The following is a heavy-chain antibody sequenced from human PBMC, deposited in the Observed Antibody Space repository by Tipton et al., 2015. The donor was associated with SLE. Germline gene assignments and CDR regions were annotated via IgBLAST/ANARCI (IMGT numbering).Heavy chain of an antibody. V-gene: IGHV4-59*12. CDR3: ARERLQFYSFEY. CDR2: ITYRGRA. D-gene: IGHD5-24*01. J-gene: IGHJ4*02. CDR1: GGSIRSSY. Sequence: LRLSCTVSGGSIRSSYWSWIRQPPGKGLEWIGEITYRGRAEYNPSLKSRVTLSLDTSKNQFSLKLTSVTAADTAIYYCARERLQFYSFEYWSQGTPVTVYS.